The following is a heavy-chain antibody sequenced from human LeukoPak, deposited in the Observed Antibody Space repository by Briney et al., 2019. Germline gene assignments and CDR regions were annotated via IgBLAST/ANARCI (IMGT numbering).Heavy chain of an antibody. V-gene: IGHV3-30*18. J-gene: IGHJ4*02. CDR1: GFTFSSYG. Sequence: GGPLRLSCAASGFTFSSYGMNWVRRAPGRGREGVAVISYDGSNKYYADSVKGRCTISRDKSKNTVYLQMNSLRAEDTAVYYCAKEAGYSYGFDYWGQGTLVTVSS. CDR2: ISYDGSNK. D-gene: IGHD5-18*01. CDR3: AKEAGYSYGFDY.